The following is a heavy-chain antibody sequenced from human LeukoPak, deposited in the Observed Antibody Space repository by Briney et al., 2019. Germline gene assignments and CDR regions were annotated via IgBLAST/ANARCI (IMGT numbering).Heavy chain of an antibody. J-gene: IGHJ4*02. CDR1: GYTFTKYY. CDR3: ATIDGHYDSSGY. CDR2: FDPENGET. Sequence: VASVKVSCKASGYTFTKYYIHWVRQAPGKGLEWMGGFDPENGETIYAQKFQGRVTMTEDTSTDTAYMELSSLRSEDTAVYYCATIDGHYDSSGYWGQGTLVTVSS. D-gene: IGHD3-22*01. V-gene: IGHV1-24*01.